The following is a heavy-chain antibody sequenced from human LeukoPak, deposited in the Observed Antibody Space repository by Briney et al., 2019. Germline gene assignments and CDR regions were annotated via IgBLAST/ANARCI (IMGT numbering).Heavy chain of an antibody. D-gene: IGHD2-15*01. J-gene: IGHJ5*02. V-gene: IGHV4-59*01. Sequence: PSETLSLTCTVSGGSISSYYWSWIRQPPGKGLEWIGYIYYSGSTNYNPSLKSRVTISVDTSKNQFSLKLTSVTAADTAVYYCARQPLGYCSGGSCYLSWFDPWGQGTLVTVSS. CDR2: IYYSGST. CDR3: ARQPLGYCSGGSCYLSWFDP. CDR1: GGSISSYY.